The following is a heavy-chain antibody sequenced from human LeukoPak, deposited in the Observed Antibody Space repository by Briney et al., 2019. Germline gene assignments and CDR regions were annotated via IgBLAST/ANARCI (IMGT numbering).Heavy chain of an antibody. J-gene: IGHJ3*02. Sequence: SETLSLTCTVSGGSISSSTYYWGWIRQPPGKGLEWIGSIYYSGSTHYNPSLKSRVTISVDTSKNQFSLKLSSVTAADTAVYYCAREQWLENDAFDIWGQGTMVTVSS. CDR3: AREQWLENDAFDI. D-gene: IGHD6-19*01. V-gene: IGHV4-39*02. CDR1: GGSISSSTYY. CDR2: IYYSGST.